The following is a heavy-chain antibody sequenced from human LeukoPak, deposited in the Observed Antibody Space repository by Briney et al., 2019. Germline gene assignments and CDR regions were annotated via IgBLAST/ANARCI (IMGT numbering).Heavy chain of an antibody. J-gene: IGHJ4*02. Sequence: PSETLSHISTVPGGSIRRDYACCMCDTPQGRRWSVAHLYVGVGINYNPSFKSRVTISVDASNNQISLWLSSVNDADTAVYYCAREEAYYYGSGSYYRLGFDSWGQGTLVTVSS. V-gene: IGHV4-59*01. CDR2: LYVGVGI. CDR3: AREEAYYYGSGSYYRLGFDS. D-gene: IGHD3-10*01. CDR1: GGSIRRDY.